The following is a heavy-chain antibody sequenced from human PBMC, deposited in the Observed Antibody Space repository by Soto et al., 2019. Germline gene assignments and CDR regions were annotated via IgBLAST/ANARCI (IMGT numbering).Heavy chain of an antibody. CDR2: ISANDGNT. J-gene: IGHJ4*02. CDR3: ARKGTGAPVDY. Sequence: QVQLVQSGAEVKKPGASVKVSCKASGFIFRIYGITWVRQAPGQGLEWMGWISANDGNTHYAQKIQGRATMTTDTSASTAYLEVRSLRSDDPAVYYCARKGTGAPVDYWGQGTLVTVSS. CDR1: GFIFRIYG. V-gene: IGHV1-18*01.